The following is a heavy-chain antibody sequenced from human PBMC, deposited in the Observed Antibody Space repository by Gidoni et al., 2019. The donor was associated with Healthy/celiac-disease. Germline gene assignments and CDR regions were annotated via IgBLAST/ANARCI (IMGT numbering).Heavy chain of an antibody. D-gene: IGHD3-22*01. J-gene: IGHJ4*02. CDR1: GFTFDDYA. CDR2: ISWNSGSI. Sequence: EVQLVESGGGLVQPGRSLRLSCAASGFTFDDYAMHWVRQAPGKGLEWVSGISWNSGSIGYADSVKGRFTIYRDNAKNSLYLQMNSLRAEDTALYYCAKDSEVVVITRGFDYWGQGTLVTVSS. V-gene: IGHV3-9*01. CDR3: AKDSEVVVITRGFDY.